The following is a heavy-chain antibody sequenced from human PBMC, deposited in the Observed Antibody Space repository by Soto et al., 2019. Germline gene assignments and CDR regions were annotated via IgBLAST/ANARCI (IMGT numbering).Heavy chain of an antibody. Sequence: SVKVSCKASGGTFSSYAISWVRQAPGQGLEWMGGIIPIFGTANYAQKFQGRVTITADESTSTAYMELSSLRSEDTAVYYCATDDRGYSSSYFDYWGQGTLVTVSS. CDR2: IIPIFGTA. D-gene: IGHD6-13*01. CDR3: ATDDRGYSSSYFDY. V-gene: IGHV1-69*13. CDR1: GGTFSSYA. J-gene: IGHJ4*02.